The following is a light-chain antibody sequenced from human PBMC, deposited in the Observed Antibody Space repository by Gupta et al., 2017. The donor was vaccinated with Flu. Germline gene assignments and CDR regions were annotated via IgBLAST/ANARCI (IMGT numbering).Light chain of an antibody. CDR1: QGLVYSDGNTY. J-gene: IGKJ1*01. CDR3: MQGAHWPWA. Sequence: VTLGQPASISCRSSQGLVYSDGNTYLHWTQQRPGQSPRRLIYLVSNRESGVPDRFSGSGSGTDFTLRISRVEADDVGIYYCMQGAHWPWAFGQGTKLEIK. CDR2: LVS. V-gene: IGKV2-30*01.